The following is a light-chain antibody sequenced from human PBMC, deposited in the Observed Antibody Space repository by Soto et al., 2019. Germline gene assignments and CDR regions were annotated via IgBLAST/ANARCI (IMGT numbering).Light chain of an antibody. CDR1: SSDVGGYDY. CDR2: DVS. CDR3: SAFTSSTTRD. Sequence: QSALTQPASVSGSPGQSITISCTGSSSDVGGYDYVSWYQQYPGKAPKLMIYDVSNRPSGVSNRFSGSKSGNTASLTISGLQADDEADYYCSAFTSSTTRDFGTVTKLPV. V-gene: IGLV2-14*01. J-gene: IGLJ1*01.